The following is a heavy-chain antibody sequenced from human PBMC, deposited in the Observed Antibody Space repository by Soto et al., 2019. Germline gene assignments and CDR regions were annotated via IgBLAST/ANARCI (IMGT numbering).Heavy chain of an antibody. Sequence: GGSLRLSCAASGFTFSNYAMSWVRQAPGKGLEWVSGIIENGRTTYYADSVKGRFTISRDNSMNTLYLQMNGLRADDTAVYYCVKDYRIAVGDFFGNWGQGTLVTVSS. V-gene: IGHV3-23*01. D-gene: IGHD2-15*01. CDR1: GFTFSNYA. CDR3: VKDYRIAVGDFFGN. CDR2: IIENGRTT. J-gene: IGHJ4*02.